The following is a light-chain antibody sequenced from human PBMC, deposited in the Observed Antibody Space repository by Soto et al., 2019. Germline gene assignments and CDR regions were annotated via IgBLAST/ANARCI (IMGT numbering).Light chain of an antibody. V-gene: IGLV2-14*01. J-gene: IGLJ2*01. CDR2: DVS. CDR1: SSDVGGYNY. CDR3: RSYTSSSTVV. Sequence: QSALTQPASVSGSPGQSITISCTGTSSDVGGYNYVSWYQQHPGKAPKLMIYDVSNRPSGVSNRFSGSESGNTASLTISGLQAEDEADYYCRSYTSSSTVVFGGGTKLTVL.